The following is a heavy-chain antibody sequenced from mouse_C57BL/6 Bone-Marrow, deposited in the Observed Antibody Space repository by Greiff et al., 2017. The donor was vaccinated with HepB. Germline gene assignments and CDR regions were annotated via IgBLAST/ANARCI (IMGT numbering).Heavy chain of an antibody. J-gene: IGHJ1*03. CDR2: ISGGGGNT. CDR1: GFTFSSYT. Sequence: EVKVEESGGGLVKPGGSLKLSCAASGFTFSSYTMSWVRQTPEKRLEWVATISGGGGNTYYPDSVKGRFTISRDNAKNTLYLQMSSLRSEDTALYYCAREEYDYDGLWYFDVWGTGTTVTVSS. D-gene: IGHD2-4*01. V-gene: IGHV5-9*01. CDR3: AREEYDYDGLWYFDV.